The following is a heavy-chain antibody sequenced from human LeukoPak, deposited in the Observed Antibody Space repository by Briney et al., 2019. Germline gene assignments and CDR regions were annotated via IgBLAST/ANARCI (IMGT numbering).Heavy chain of an antibody. D-gene: IGHD4-23*01. CDR3: ARGAYGGLMTY. Sequence: SETLSLTCTVSGGSISSYYWSWIRQPPGKGLEWIGYIYYSGSTNYNPSLKSRVTISVDTSKNQFSLKLSSVTAADTAVCYCARGAYGGLMTYWGQGTLVTVSS. CDR2: IYYSGST. CDR1: GGSISSYY. V-gene: IGHV4-59*01. J-gene: IGHJ4*02.